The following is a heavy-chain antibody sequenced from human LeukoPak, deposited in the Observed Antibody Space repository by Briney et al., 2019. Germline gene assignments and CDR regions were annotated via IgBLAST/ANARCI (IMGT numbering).Heavy chain of an antibody. CDR1: GGTFSSYA. D-gene: IGHD1-26*01. Sequence: GASVKVSCKASGGTFSSYAISWVRQAPGQGLEWMGGIIPIFGTANYAQKFQGRVTITTDESTSTAYMELSSLRSEDTAVYYCARDQKGSDDAFDIWGQGTMVTVSS. CDR2: IIPIFGTA. V-gene: IGHV1-69*05. CDR3: ARDQKGSDDAFDI. J-gene: IGHJ3*02.